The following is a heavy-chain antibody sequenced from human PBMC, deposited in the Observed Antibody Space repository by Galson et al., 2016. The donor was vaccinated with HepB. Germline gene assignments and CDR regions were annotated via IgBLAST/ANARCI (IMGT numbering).Heavy chain of an antibody. CDR1: GFSLSSYW. D-gene: IGHD6-19*01. V-gene: IGHV3-7*01. Sequence: SLRLSCAASGFSLSSYWMSWVRQAPGKGLEWVANVKYDGREKYYVDSVKGRFTISRDNAKNSMSLQMNSLSAEDTAVYYCVRDGSGGWHFDNWGQGTLITVSS. CDR2: VKYDGREK. CDR3: VRDGSGGWHFDN. J-gene: IGHJ4*02.